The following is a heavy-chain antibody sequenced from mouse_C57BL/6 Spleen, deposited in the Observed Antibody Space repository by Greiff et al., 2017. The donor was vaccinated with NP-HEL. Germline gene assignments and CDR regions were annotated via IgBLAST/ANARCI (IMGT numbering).Heavy chain of an antibody. J-gene: IGHJ1*03. Sequence: VKLVESGAELVRPGASVTLSCKASGYAFSSSWMNWVKQRPGKGLEWIGRIYPGDGDTNYNGKFKGKATLTADKSSSTAYMQLSSLTSEDSAVYFCAHGSSPSWYFDVWGTGTTVTVSS. V-gene: IGHV1-82*01. CDR2: IYPGDGDT. CDR1: GYAFSSSW. CDR3: AHGSSPSWYFDV. D-gene: IGHD1-1*01.